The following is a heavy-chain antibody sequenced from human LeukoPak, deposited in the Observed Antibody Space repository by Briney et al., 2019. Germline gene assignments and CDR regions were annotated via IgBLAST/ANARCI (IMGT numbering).Heavy chain of an antibody. D-gene: IGHD3-3*01. J-gene: IGHJ5*02. V-gene: IGHV4-39*01. CDR3: ARHHYDFWSGYPNWFDP. CDR2: IYYSGST. CDR1: GGSISSGSYY. Sequence: SETLSLTCTVSGGSISSGSYYWGWIRQPPGKGLEWIGSIYYSGSTYYNPSLKSRVTISVDTSKNQFSLKLSSVTAADTAVYYCARHHYDFWSGYPNWFDPWGQGTLVTVSS.